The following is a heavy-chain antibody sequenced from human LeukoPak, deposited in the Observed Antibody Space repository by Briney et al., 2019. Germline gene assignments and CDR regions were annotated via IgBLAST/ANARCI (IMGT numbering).Heavy chain of an antibody. V-gene: IGHV4-39*01. CDR2: INHRRST. D-gene: IGHD3-3*02. CDR3: ARGQFWSGYSI. CDR1: GGSISSGDYY. J-gene: IGHJ4*02. Sequence: SETLSLTCTVSGGSISSGDYYWSWIRQPPGKGLEWIGEINHRRSTNYNPSLKSRVTMSVDTSKNQFSLNLSSVTAADTAVYYCARGQFWSGYSIWGQGTLVTVSS.